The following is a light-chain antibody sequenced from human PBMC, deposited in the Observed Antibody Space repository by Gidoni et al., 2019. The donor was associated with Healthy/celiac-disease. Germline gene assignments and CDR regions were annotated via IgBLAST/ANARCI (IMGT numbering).Light chain of an antibody. CDR2: KDS. CDR3: QSADSSGTPWV. J-gene: IGLJ3*02. CDR1: ALQKQY. Sequence: SSELTQPPSVSVSPGQTARITCSGDALQKQYAYWYQQKPGQAPVLVIYKDSERHSGIPERFSGSSSGKTVTLTISGVQAEDEADYDCQSADSSGTPWVFGGGTKLTVL. V-gene: IGLV3-25*02.